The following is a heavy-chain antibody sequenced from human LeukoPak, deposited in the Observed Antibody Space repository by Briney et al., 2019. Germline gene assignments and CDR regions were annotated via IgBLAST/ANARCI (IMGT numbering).Heavy chain of an antibody. Sequence: GGSLRLSCAASGFTFSSYAMSWVRQAPGKGLEWVSAISGSGGSTYYADSVKGRFTISRDNSKNTLYLQMNSLRAEGTAVYYCAKADRGSRTGWFDPWGQGTLVTVSS. V-gene: IGHV3-23*01. CDR2: ISGSGGST. CDR3: AKADRGSRTGWFDP. D-gene: IGHD3-16*01. CDR1: GFTFSSYA. J-gene: IGHJ5*02.